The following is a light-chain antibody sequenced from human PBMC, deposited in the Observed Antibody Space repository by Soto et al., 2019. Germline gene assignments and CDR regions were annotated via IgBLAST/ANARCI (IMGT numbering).Light chain of an antibody. V-gene: IGKV3D-15*01. Sequence: IVLTQSPATLSVSPWERVTLSCRASENVCTNLAWYQQRPGQPPRLLIYGSSTRATGISATFSGSGSRTEFTLTISSLQSEDSAVYYCQQYNNWGLSFGGGTRVEIK. CDR3: QQYNNWGLS. J-gene: IGKJ4*01. CDR2: GSS. CDR1: ENVCTN.